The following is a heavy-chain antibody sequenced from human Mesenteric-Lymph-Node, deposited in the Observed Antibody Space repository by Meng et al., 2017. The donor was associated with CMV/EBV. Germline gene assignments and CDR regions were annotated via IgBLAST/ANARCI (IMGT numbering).Heavy chain of an antibody. CDR3: ARQSDTVVVPAAMKGGMDY. D-gene: IGHD2-2*01. CDR2: IYPRDSDT. CDR1: FADFW. J-gene: IGHJ4*02. V-gene: IGHV5-51*01. Sequence: FADFWIAWVRQMPGKGLEWMGIIYPRDSDTRYSPSFQGQVTISADKSINTAYLQWTSVRASDTAMYYCARQSDTVVVPAAMKGGMDYWGQGTLVTVSS.